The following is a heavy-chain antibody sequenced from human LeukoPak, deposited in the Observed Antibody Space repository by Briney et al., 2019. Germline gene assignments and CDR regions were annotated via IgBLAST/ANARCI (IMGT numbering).Heavy chain of an antibody. CDR1: GGSFSGYY. V-gene: IGHV4-34*01. Sequence: SETLSLTCAVYGGSFSGYYWSWIRQPPGKGLEWIGEINHSGSTNYNPSLKSRVTISVDTSKNQFSLKLSSVTAADTAVYYCARDVTAMVTSWYFDLWGRGTLVTVSS. CDR2: INHSGST. J-gene: IGHJ2*01. D-gene: IGHD5-18*01. CDR3: ARDVTAMVTSWYFDL.